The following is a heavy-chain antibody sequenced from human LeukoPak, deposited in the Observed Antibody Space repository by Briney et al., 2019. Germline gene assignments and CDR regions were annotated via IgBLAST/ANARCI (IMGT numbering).Heavy chain of an antibody. J-gene: IGHJ5*02. D-gene: IGHD6-19*01. CDR3: VRRAGTGGQRWFDP. CDR2: IYPGDSDT. Sequence: GESLKISFKASGHRFTSYWIGWVRPMPGKGLEWMGLIYPGDSDTRYSPSFQGQVTISADKSISTAYLRWSSLKASDSAMYYCVRRAGTGGQRWFDPWGQGTLVTVSS. CDR1: GHRFTSYW. V-gene: IGHV5-51*01.